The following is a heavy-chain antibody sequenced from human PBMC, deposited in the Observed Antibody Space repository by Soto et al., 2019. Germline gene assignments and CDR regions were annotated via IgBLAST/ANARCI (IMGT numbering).Heavy chain of an antibody. V-gene: IGHV3-48*01. D-gene: IGHD2-15*01. CDR3: ARDRYCSGGTCYSGGETFDP. Sequence: GGSLRLSCAASGFTFSSYSMNWVRQAPGKGLEWVSYISSSSSTIYYADSVKGRFTISKDNAKNSLYLQMDSLRAEDTAVYYCARDRYCSGGTCYSGGETFDPWGQGTLVTVS. CDR1: GFTFSSYS. J-gene: IGHJ5*02. CDR2: ISSSSSTI.